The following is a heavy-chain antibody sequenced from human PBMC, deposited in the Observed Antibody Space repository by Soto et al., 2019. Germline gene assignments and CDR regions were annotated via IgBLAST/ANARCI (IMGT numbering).Heavy chain of an antibody. Sequence: PSETLSLTCAVYSGSFSGYSWNWIRQPPGKGQEWIGEINQSGSTNYNPSLKSRLTISIDTSKNQFSLRLSSVTAADTAMYYCARTTSPGGYFDYWGQGTLVTVSS. V-gene: IGHV4-34*01. J-gene: IGHJ4*02. D-gene: IGHD1-26*01. CDR3: ARTTSPGGYFDY. CDR2: INQSGST. CDR1: SGSFSGYS.